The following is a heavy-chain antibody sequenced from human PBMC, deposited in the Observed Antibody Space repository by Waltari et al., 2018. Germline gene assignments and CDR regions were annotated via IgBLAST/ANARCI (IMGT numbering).Heavy chain of an antibody. D-gene: IGHD7-27*01. Sequence: EVQLVESGGGLVQPGGSLRLSCAASGFTFSSYSMNWVRQAPGKGLEWVSYISSSSGTIYYADSVKGRFTISRDNAKNSLYLQMNSLRSEDTAVYYCARDGGWGYYYYGMDVWGQGTTVTVSS. CDR3: ARDGGWGYYYYGMDV. CDR1: GFTFSSYS. CDR2: ISSSSGTI. V-gene: IGHV3-48*04. J-gene: IGHJ6*02.